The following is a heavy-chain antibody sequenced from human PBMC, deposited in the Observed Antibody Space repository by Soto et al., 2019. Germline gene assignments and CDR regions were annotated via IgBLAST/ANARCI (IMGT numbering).Heavy chain of an antibody. CDR2: ISGSGGST. CDR1: GFTFSSYA. Sequence: GWSLRLSCAASGFTFSSYAMSWVRQAPGKGLEWVSAISGSGGSTYYADSVKGRFTISRDNSKNTLYLQMNSLRAEDTAVYYCANLPLEWLLSPYYYYGMDVWGQGTTVTVSS. D-gene: IGHD3-3*01. J-gene: IGHJ6*02. V-gene: IGHV3-23*01. CDR3: ANLPLEWLLSPYYYYGMDV.